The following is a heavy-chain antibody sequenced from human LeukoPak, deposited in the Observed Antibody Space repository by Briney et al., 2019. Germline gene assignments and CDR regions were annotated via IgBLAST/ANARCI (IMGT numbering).Heavy chain of an antibody. CDR3: ARLREIPVFGVVTKSTSYFDY. Sequence: GGSLRLSCAASGFTFSSYWMSWVRQAPGKGLEWVANIKQDGSEKYYVDSVKGRFTISRDNAKNSLYLQMNRLRAEDTAVYYCARLREIPVFGVVTKSTSYFDYWGQGTLVTVSS. D-gene: IGHD3-3*01. J-gene: IGHJ4*02. V-gene: IGHV3-7*01. CDR1: GFTFSSYW. CDR2: IKQDGSEK.